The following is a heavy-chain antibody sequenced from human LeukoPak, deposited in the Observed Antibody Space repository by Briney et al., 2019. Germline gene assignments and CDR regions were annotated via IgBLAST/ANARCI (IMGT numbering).Heavy chain of an antibody. CDR3: AKQDPTTVTTLGAFDI. CDR1: GFTFSSYG. CDR2: ISYDGSNK. D-gene: IGHD4-17*01. Sequence: GRSLRLSCAASGFTFSSYGMHWVRQAPGKGLEWVAVISYDGSNKYYADSVKGRFTISRDNSKNTLYLQMNSLRAEDTAVYYCAKQDPTTVTTLGAFDIWGQGTMVTVSS. V-gene: IGHV3-30*18. J-gene: IGHJ3*02.